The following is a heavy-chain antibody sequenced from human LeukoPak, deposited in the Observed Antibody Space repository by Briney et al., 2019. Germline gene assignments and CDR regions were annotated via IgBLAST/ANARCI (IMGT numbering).Heavy chain of an antibody. CDR1: GGTFTNYE. J-gene: IGHJ4*02. Sequence: SVKVSCKASGGTFTNYEITWVRQAPGQGLEWVGKIIPIFGTTNYAQKFQGRVTLTSDESTSTVYMELGSLRSEDTAMYYCARGYRLVYAVFFDYWGLGTLVTVSS. V-gene: IGHV1-69*13. CDR2: IIPIFGTT. D-gene: IGHD2-8*01. CDR3: ARGYRLVYAVFFDY.